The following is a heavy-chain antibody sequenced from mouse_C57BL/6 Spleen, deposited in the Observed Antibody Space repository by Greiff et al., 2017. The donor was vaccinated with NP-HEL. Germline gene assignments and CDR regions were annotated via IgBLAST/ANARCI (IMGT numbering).Heavy chain of an antibody. Sequence: QVQLQQPGAELVRPGSSVKLSCKASGYTFTSYWMHWVKQRPIQGLEWIGNIDPSDSETHYNQKFKDKATLTVDKSSSTAYMQLSSLTSEDSAVYYCARSRGNYPFDDWGQGTTLTVSS. CDR3: ARSRGNYPFDD. CDR2: IDPSDSET. J-gene: IGHJ2*01. V-gene: IGHV1-52*01. CDR1: GYTFTSYW. D-gene: IGHD2-1*01.